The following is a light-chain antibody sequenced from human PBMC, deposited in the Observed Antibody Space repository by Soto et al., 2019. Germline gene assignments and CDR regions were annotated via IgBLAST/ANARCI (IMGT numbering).Light chain of an antibody. V-gene: IGKV1-5*03. CDR3: QQYSGSWT. J-gene: IGKJ1*01. CDR1: QGIRNW. Sequence: DIQMTQSPSTLSASVGDRVTITCRASQGIRNWLAWYQQKPGKAPKLLIYAASTLETGVPSRFSASGSGTEFTLTISSLQPDDFATYFCQQYSGSWTFGQGTKVEMK. CDR2: AAS.